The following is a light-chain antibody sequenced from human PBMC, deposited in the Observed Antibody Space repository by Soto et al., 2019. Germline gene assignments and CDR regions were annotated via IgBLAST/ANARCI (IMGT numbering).Light chain of an antibody. CDR1: QFLSSY. CDR3: HQRNK. J-gene: IGKJ5*01. CDR2: DTS. V-gene: IGKV3-11*01. Sequence: ELVLTQSPATLSLSPGERATLSCRASQFLSSYLAWYQQQPGQPPRLLIYDTSNRAAGVPARFSGSRSGTDFTLTINSLEAEDFAVYFCHQRNKFGQGTRLEIK.